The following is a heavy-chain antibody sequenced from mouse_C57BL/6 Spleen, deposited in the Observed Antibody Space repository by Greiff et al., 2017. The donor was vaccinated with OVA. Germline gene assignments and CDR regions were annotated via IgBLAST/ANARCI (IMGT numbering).Heavy chain of an antibody. J-gene: IGHJ2*01. Sequence: QVQLQQPGAELVKPGASVKLSCKASGYTFTSYWMHWVKQRPGRGLEWIGRIDPNSGGTKYNEKFKSKATLTVDKPSSTAYMQLSSLTSEFSAVDCGASCGGSNVGSYFDYWGQGTTLTVSS. D-gene: IGHD1-1*02. CDR2: IDPNSGGT. CDR1: GYTFTSYW. CDR3: ASCGGSNVGSYFDY. V-gene: IGHV1-72*01.